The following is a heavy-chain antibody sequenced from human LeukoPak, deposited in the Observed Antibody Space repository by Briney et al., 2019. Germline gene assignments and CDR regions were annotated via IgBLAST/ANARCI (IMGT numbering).Heavy chain of an antibody. CDR1: GYTFSNYG. D-gene: IGHD3-9*01. V-gene: IGHV1-18*01. Sequence: ASVKVSCKASGYTFSNYGISWVRQAPGQGLEWVGWIRGGNGNTNYAQKFQGRVTMTTETSTSTAYMELGSLGSDETAVYYCARVDLLTGYYFFDYWGQGTLVTVSS. J-gene: IGHJ4*02. CDR2: IRGGNGNT. CDR3: ARVDLLTGYYFFDY.